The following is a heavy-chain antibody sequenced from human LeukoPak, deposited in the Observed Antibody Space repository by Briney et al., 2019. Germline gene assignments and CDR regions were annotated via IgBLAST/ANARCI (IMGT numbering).Heavy chain of an antibody. CDR1: GFTFSSYS. D-gene: IGHD5-24*01. J-gene: IGHJ4*02. CDR3: AKDAQRDGYDY. Sequence: GGSLRLSCAVSGFTFSSYSMNWVRQAPGKGLEWVSYISSSGSTIYYADSVKGRFTISRDNAKNSLYLQMNSLRAEDTAVYYCAKDAQRDGYDYWGQGTLVTVSS. CDR2: ISSSGSTI. V-gene: IGHV3-48*01.